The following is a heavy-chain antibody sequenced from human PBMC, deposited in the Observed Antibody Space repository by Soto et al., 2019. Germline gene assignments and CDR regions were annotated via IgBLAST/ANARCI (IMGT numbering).Heavy chain of an antibody. CDR1: GGSFSGYY. CDR2: INHSGST. J-gene: IGHJ6*02. D-gene: IGHD3-3*01. V-gene: IGHV4-34*01. Sequence: SETLSLTCAVYGGSFSGYYWSWIRQPPGKGLEWIGEINHSGSTNYNPPLKSRVTISVDTSKNQFSLKLSSVTAADTAVYYCARVCYDFWSGYPTYYYYYGMDVWGQGTTVTVSS. CDR3: ARVCYDFWSGYPTYYYYYGMDV.